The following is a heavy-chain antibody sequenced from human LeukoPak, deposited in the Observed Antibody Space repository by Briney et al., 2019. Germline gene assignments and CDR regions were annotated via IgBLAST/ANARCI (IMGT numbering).Heavy chain of an antibody. CDR2: IYYTGMS. CDR1: DGSIRSYF. Sequence: PSETLSLTCTVPDGSIRSYFWSWIRQPPGKGLEWIGYIYYTGMSNSKPSLKSRVTISMDTSKNQFSLQLSSVTAADTAIYYCARHGRMVIMSKFSTGIDQWGQGTLVTVSS. J-gene: IGHJ4*02. D-gene: IGHD2-8*01. CDR3: ARHGRMVIMSKFSTGIDQ. V-gene: IGHV4-59*08.